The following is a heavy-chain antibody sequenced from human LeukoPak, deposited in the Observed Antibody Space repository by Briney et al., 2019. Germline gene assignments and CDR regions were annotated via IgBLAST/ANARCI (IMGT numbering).Heavy chain of an antibody. D-gene: IGHD6-13*01. CDR2: IYTSGST. V-gene: IGHV4-4*07. CDR1: GGSISSYY. Sequence: SETLSLTCTVSGGSISSYYWSWIRQPAGKGLEWIGRIYTSGSTNYNPSLKSRVTMSVDTSKNQFSLKLSSVTAADTAVYYCARDRQQQLPQRPWYYYYMDVWGKGTTVTVSS. CDR3: ARDRQQQLPQRPWYYYYMDV. J-gene: IGHJ6*03.